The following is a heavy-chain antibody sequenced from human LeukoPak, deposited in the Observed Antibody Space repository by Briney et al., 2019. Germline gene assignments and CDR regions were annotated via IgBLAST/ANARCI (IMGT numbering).Heavy chain of an antibody. Sequence: SQTLSLTCAISGDSVSSNSAAWNWIRQSPPRGLEWLGRTYYRSKWNTDYAISVRSRITITTDTSKNQFSLQLNSVTPEDTAVYYCARDGVTASYFLDYWGQGTLATVSS. D-gene: IGHD2-21*02. CDR1: GDSVSSNSAA. CDR3: ARDGVTASYFLDY. J-gene: IGHJ4*02. V-gene: IGHV6-1*01. CDR2: TYYRSKWNT.